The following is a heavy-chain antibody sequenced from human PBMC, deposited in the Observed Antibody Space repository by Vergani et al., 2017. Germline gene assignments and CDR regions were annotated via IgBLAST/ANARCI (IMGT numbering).Heavy chain of an antibody. CDR3: AREDCSSTSCYNSGYYYYYYGMDV. Sequence: EVQLLESGGGLVQPGGSLRLSCAASGFTFSSYAMSWVRQAPGKGLEWVANIKQDGSEKYYVDSVKGRFTISRDNAKNSLYLQMNSLRAEDTAVYYCAREDCSSTSCYNSGYYYYYYGMDVWGQGTTVTVSS. CDR1: GFTFSSYA. D-gene: IGHD2-2*02. CDR2: IKQDGSEK. J-gene: IGHJ6*02. V-gene: IGHV3-7*01.